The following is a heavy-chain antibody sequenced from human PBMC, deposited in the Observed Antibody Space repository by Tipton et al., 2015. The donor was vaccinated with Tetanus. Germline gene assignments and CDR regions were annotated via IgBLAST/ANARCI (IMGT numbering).Heavy chain of an antibody. CDR3: ASFEDYDSSGYANWFDP. J-gene: IGHJ5*02. CDR1: GGSFSGYY. V-gene: IGHV4-34*01. CDR2: INHSGST. Sequence: TLSLTCAVYGGSFSGYYWSWIRQPPGKGLEWIGEINHSGSTNYNPSLKSRVTISVDTSKNQFSLKLSSVTAADTAVYYCASFEDYDSSGYANWFDPWGQGTLVTVSS. D-gene: IGHD3-22*01.